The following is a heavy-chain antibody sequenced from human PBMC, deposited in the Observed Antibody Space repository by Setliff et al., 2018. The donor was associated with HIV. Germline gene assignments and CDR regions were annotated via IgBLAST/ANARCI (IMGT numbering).Heavy chain of an antibody. Sequence: SETLSLTCAVSGGSMRSSGYSWNWVRQPPGKGLEWIGEINESGRINYNPSLKSRLIISVDTSKNRFSLKVRSVTAADTAVYYCARRTEVGATVDYWGQGTLVTVSS. V-gene: IGHV4-39*01. CDR3: ARRTEVGATVDY. D-gene: IGHD1-26*01. CDR1: GGSMRSSGYS. CDR2: INESGRI. J-gene: IGHJ4*02.